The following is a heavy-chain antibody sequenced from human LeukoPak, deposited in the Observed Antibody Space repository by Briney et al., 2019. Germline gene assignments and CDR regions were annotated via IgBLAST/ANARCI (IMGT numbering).Heavy chain of an antibody. Sequence: GGSLRLSCAASGFTFSTHAMNWVRQAPGKGLEWVSLIIGNGRAIYYADSVKGRFTISRDNSKNTLYLQMNSLRAEDTAVYFCAKDLTPDGLYELDYWGQGTLVTVSS. J-gene: IGHJ4*02. D-gene: IGHD5/OR15-5a*01. CDR2: IIGNGRAI. CDR3: AKDLTPDGLYELDY. V-gene: IGHV3-23*01. CDR1: GFTFSTHA.